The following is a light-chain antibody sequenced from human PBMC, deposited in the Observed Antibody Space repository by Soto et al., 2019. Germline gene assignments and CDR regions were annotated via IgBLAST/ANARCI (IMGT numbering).Light chain of an antibody. CDR2: GTS. J-gene: IGKJ5*01. V-gene: IGKV3-20*01. CDR1: QSVGSS. Sequence: EIVLTQSPATLSLSPGERASLSCRASQSVGSSLAWYQHKPGQAPRLLIYGTSSRATGIPDRFSGSGSGTDFTLTISRLEPEDFAVFYCQQYGSSITFGQGTRLEIK. CDR3: QQYGSSIT.